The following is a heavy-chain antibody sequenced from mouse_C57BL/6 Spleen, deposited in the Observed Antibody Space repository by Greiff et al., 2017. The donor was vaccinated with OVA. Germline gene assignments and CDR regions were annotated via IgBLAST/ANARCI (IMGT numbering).Heavy chain of an antibody. V-gene: IGHV2-2*01. CDR2: IWSGGST. CDR1: GFSLTSYG. Sequence: QVQLQQSGPGLVQPSQSLSITCTVSGFSLTSYGVHWVRQSPGKGLEWLGVIWSGGSTDYNAAFISRLSISKDNSKSQVFFKMNSLQADDTAIYYCARNYDGYWGFAYWGQGTLVTVSA. D-gene: IGHD2-3*01. J-gene: IGHJ3*01. CDR3: ARNYDGYWGFAY.